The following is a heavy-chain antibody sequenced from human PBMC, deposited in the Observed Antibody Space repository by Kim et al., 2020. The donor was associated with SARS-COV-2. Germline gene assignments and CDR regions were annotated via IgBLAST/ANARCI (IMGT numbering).Heavy chain of an antibody. V-gene: IGHV4-39*02. Sequence: SETLSLTCSVSGGSISSSAHYWVWVRQPPGEGLEWIGSFNFGGNAFYNPSLKSRVSIFLNTSDTNFSLTMPSMTATDTAAYYLTTWPPSITCPYFVYGA. CDR3: TTWPPSITCPYFVY. D-gene: IGHD1-1*01. J-gene: IGHJ4*01. CDR1: GGSISSSAHY. CDR2: FNFGGNA.